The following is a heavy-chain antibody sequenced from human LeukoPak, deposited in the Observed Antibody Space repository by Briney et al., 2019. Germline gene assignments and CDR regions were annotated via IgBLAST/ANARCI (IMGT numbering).Heavy chain of an antibody. Sequence: GGSLRLSCTVSGITLSNYGMSWLRQSTGKGLEWVAGISDSGGSRNYADAVKGRFTISRDNPKNTVYLQMNSLRDEDTAVYFCAKRGVVIRVIRGGFHKEAYYFDCWGQGALVTVSS. CDR1: GITLSNYG. CDR3: AKRGVVIRVIRGGFHKEAYYFDC. V-gene: IGHV3-23*01. J-gene: IGHJ4*02. D-gene: IGHD3-22*01. CDR2: ISDSGGSR.